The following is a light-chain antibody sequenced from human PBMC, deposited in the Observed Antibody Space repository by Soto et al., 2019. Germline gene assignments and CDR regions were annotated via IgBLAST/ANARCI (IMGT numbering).Light chain of an antibody. V-gene: IGKV3-20*01. CDR1: QSVSSSY. CDR2: GAS. J-gene: IGKJ1*01. Sequence: EIVLTQSPGTLSLSPGERATLSCRASQSVSSSYLAWYQQKPGQAPRLLIYGASSRATGIPDRFSGSGSGTDFTLTISRLEPEDFAVYYCQQYGSSTGWTFVQGTKVEIK. CDR3: QQYGSSTGWT.